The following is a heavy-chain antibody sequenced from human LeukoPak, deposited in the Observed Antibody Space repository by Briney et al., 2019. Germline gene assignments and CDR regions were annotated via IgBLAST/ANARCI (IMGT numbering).Heavy chain of an antibody. D-gene: IGHD6-13*01. J-gene: IGHJ4*02. CDR2: MKYDGSEK. CDR3: ARDIAAAGLFFDY. Sequence: GGSLRLSCAASGFTFSSYWMSWVRQAPGKGLEWVANMKYDGSEKDYVDSVKGRFTISRDNAMNSLYLQMNSLRAEDTAVYYCARDIAAAGLFFDYWGQGTLVTVSS. CDR1: GFTFSSYW. V-gene: IGHV3-7*01.